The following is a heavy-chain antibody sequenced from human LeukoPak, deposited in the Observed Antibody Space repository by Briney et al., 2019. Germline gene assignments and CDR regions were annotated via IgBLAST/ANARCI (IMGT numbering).Heavy chain of an antibody. J-gene: IGHJ5*02. Sequence: GASVKVSCKASGYTFTGYYMHWVRQAPGQGLEWMGWINPNSGGTNYAQKFQGRVTMTRDTSISTAYMELSRLRSDDTAVYYCARSSLVVEAATENNWFDPWGQGTLVTVSS. D-gene: IGHD2-15*01. V-gene: IGHV1-2*02. CDR3: ARSSLVVEAATENNWFDP. CDR1: GYTFTGYY. CDR2: INPNSGGT.